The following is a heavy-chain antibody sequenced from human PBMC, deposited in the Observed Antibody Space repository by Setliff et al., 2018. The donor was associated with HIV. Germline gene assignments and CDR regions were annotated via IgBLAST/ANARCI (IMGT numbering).Heavy chain of an antibody. V-gene: IGHV1-8*02. CDR2: MNPNNGNT. CDR3: AREGNFWRVFDP. CDR1: GYTFTSYD. J-gene: IGHJ5*02. D-gene: IGHD3-3*01. Sequence: ASVKVSCKASGYTFTSYDINWVRQATGQGLEWMGWMNPNNGNTGYAQKFQGRVTMTRNTSISTAYMEPSGLRSEDTAVYYCAREGNFWRVFDPWGQGTLVTVSS.